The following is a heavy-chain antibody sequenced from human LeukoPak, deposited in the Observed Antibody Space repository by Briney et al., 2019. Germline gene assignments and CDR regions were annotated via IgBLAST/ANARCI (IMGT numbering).Heavy chain of an antibody. CDR3: ARAPRSDTAEDY. CDR1: GFTFSSYS. CDR2: ISSSSSYI. D-gene: IGHD1-14*01. Sequence: GGSLRLSCAASGFTFSSYSMNWVRQAPGKGLEWVSSISSSSSYIYYADSVKGRFTISRDNAKNSLYLQMNSLRAEDTAVYYCARAPRSDTAEDYWGQGTLVTVSS. J-gene: IGHJ4*02. V-gene: IGHV3-21*01.